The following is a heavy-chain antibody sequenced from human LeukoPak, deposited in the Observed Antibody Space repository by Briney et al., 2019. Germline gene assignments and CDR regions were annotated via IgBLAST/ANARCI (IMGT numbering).Heavy chain of an antibody. Sequence: SETLSLTCTVSGGSISGSNYYWGWIRQPPGKGLEWIGEINHSGCTNYNPSLKSRVTISVDTSKNQFSLKLSSVTAADTAVYYCARGYSSAFDIWGQGTMVTVSS. CDR2: INHSGCT. D-gene: IGHD6-13*01. CDR3: ARGYSSAFDI. J-gene: IGHJ3*02. V-gene: IGHV4-39*07. CDR1: GGSISGSNYY.